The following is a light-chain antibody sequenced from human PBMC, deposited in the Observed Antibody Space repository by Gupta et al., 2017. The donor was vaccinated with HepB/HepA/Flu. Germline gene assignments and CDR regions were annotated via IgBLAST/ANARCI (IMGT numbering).Light chain of an antibody. CDR2: VESSGRY. V-gene: IGLV4-60*03. Sequence: QLMVTQSSSASSSLGSSVKLTCTLSSGYSHYSIGWHQQQPGKAPRFLMKVESSGRYNTGSGIPDRFSGASSAAARHTIISNLQSEEDAYYYCANWDSNILVFGGGTKLTVL. CDR1: SGYSHYS. J-gene: IGLJ2*01. CDR3: ANWDSNILV.